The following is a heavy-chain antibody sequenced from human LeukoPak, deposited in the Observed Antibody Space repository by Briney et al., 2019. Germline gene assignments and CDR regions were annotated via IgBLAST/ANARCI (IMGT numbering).Heavy chain of an antibody. CDR3: AKDPRGVRGFLSWFDP. J-gene: IGHJ5*02. D-gene: IGHD3-10*01. CDR1: GFTFSSYG. CDR2: ISGSGGST. Sequence: GGSLRLSCAASGFTFSSYGMSWVRQAPGKGLEWVSAISGSGGSTYYADSVKGRFTISSDNSKNTLYLQMNSLRAEDTAVYYCAKDPRGVRGFLSWFDPWGQGTLVTVSS. V-gene: IGHV3-23*01.